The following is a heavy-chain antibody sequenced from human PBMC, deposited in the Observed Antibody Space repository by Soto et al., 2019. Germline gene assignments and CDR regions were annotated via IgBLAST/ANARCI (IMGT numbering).Heavy chain of an antibody. J-gene: IGHJ6*02. V-gene: IGHV4-30-2*01. Sequence: KPSETLSLTCAVSGGSISSGGYSWSWIRQPPGKGLEWIGYIYHSGSTYYNPSLKSRVTISVDRSKNQFSLKLSSVTAADTAVYYCARTARGDNYYYYYGMDVWGQGTTVTVSS. CDR2: IYHSGST. CDR3: ARTARGDNYYYYYGMDV. CDR1: GGSISSGGYS. D-gene: IGHD3-10*01.